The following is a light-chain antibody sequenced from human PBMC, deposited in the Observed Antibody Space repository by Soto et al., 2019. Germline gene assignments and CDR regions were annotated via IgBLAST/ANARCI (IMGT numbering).Light chain of an antibody. J-gene: IGKJ3*01. CDR1: QSINSRY. V-gene: IGKV3-20*01. CDR2: GAS. CDR3: QQFGSSPGFT. Sequence: EIGLTQSPGTLSLSPGERATLSCRASQSINSRYLAWYQQKPGQAPRLLIYGASSRATGIPDRFSGSVSGTDFTLTISRLEPEDFAVYYCQQFGSSPGFTFGPGTKVDIK.